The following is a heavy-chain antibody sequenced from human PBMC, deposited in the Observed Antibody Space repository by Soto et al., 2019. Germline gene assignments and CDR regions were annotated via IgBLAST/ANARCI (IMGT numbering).Heavy chain of an antibody. D-gene: IGHD6-6*01. V-gene: IGHV1-2*04. CDR2: INPNSVGT. J-gene: IGHJ4*02. Sequence: QVQLLQSGAEVKKPGASVKVSGKASGYTFTGYYMHWVRQAPGQGLEWMGWINPNSVGTNYAQKFQGWVTMTRDTSISTASMELSRLRSDDTAVYYCARGYSSSSGLSRVLDYWGQGTLVTVSS. CDR1: GYTFTGYY. CDR3: ARGYSSSSGLSRVLDY.